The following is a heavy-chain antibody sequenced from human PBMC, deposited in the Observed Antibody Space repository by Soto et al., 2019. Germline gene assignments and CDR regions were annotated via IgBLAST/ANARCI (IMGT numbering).Heavy chain of an antibody. V-gene: IGHV4-39*01. J-gene: IGHJ4*02. D-gene: IGHD6-6*01. CDR3: ARLSIGIRCFDN. CDR1: GGSISDRSSY. Sequence: SETLSLSCTVSGGSISDRSSYWGWIRQPPGKGLEWIGHMFHSGNTYYNTSLKSRVTISVDTSKNQFSLRLNFVTAADTAVYYCARLSIGIRCFDNWGQGALVTVSS. CDR2: MFHSGNT.